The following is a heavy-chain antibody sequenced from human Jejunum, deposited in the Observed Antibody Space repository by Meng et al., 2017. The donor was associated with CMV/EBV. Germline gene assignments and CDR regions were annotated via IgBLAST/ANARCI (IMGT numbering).Heavy chain of an antibody. CDR2: ISSSGRTI. Sequence: FTFSDYFMSWIRQAPWKGLEWVSYISSSGRTIYYADSVKGRFTISRDNAKNSLYLQMNSLRAEDTAVYYCAGVPLPTFFYYSMDVWGQGTTVTVSS. CDR1: FTFSDYF. CDR3: AGVPLPTFFYYSMDV. J-gene: IGHJ6*02. V-gene: IGHV3-11*01.